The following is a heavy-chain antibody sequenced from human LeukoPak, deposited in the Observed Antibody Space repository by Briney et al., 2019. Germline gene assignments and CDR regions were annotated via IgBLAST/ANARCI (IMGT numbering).Heavy chain of an antibody. CDR3: ARGLNSFHSSGWDD. CDR2: ISAYNDNT. J-gene: IGHJ4*02. Sequence: ASVKVSCKASGYTFTSYGISWVRQAPGQGLEWMGWISAYNDNTNYAQKLQGRVTMTTDTSTSTAYMELRSLRSDDTAVYYCARGLNSFHSSGWDDWGQGTLVTVSS. D-gene: IGHD6-19*01. CDR1: GYTFTSYG. V-gene: IGHV1-18*01.